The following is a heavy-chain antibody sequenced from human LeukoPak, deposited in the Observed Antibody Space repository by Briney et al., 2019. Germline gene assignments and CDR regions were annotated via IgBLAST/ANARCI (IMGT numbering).Heavy chain of an antibody. CDR2: ISWNSGSI. CDR1: GFTFDDYA. CDR3: AKEPYSGSPFDY. D-gene: IGHD1-26*01. J-gene: IGHJ4*02. V-gene: IGHV3-9*01. Sequence: GGSLRLSCAACGFTFDDYAMHWVRHAPGKGLEWVSGISWNSGSIGYADSVKGRFTISRDNSKNTLYLQMNSLRAEDTAVYYCAKEPYSGSPFDYWGQGTLVTVSS.